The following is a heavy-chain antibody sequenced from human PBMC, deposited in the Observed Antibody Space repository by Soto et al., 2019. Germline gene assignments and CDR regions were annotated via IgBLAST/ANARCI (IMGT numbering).Heavy chain of an antibody. Sequence: PGGSLRLSCAASGFTVSSYDMIWVRQAPGQGLEWVSYISSGSRTIYYADSVKGRFTISRDNAKNSLYLQMNSLRAEDTAVYYCARDSPDYHDSSGRLDYWGQGTLVTVSS. CDR2: ISSGSRTI. D-gene: IGHD3-22*01. CDR3: ARDSPDYHDSSGRLDY. J-gene: IGHJ4*02. V-gene: IGHV3-48*03. CDR1: GFTVSSYD.